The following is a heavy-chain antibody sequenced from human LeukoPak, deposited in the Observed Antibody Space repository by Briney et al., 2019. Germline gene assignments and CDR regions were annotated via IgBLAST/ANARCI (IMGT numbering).Heavy chain of an antibody. J-gene: IGHJ6*03. D-gene: IGHD3-10*01. CDR1: EFTFTNYS. CDR3: ARRAGERFGESFRPRIHHFMDV. V-gene: IGHV3-21*01. Sequence: GGSLRLSCAASEFTFTNYSMNWVRHAPGNGLEWVSSISSRSSYIYYADSVKGRFTISRDNAKNSLYLQMNSLRAEDTAVYYCARRAGERFGESFRPRIHHFMDVWGEGTTVTISS. CDR2: ISSRSSYI.